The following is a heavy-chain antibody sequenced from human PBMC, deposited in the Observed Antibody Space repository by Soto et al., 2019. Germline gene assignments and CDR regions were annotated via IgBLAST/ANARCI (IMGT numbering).Heavy chain of an antibody. CDR1: GGSISSGGYS. Sequence: SETLSLTCAVSGGSISSGGYSWSWIRQPPGKGLEWIGYIYHSGSTYYNPSLKSRVTISVDRSKNQFSLKLSSVTAADTAVYYCARDSGVPYNWFDPWGQGTLVTVSS. D-gene: IGHD3-10*01. CDR3: ARDSGVPYNWFDP. V-gene: IGHV4-30-2*01. CDR2: IYHSGST. J-gene: IGHJ5*02.